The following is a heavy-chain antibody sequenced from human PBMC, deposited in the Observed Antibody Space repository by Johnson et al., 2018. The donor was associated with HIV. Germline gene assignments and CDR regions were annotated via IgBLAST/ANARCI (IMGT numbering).Heavy chain of an antibody. Sequence: EQLVESGGGLVQPGGSLRLSCAASGFTFSNAWMNWVRQAPGKGLEWVGRIKSESDGGTTDYPTPVKGRFTISRDDSKNMLYLEINSLKIEDTAVYYCSTGDIVVVAGAMLLPLHDAFDIWGQGTMVTVSS. D-gene: IGHD2-15*01. J-gene: IGHJ3*02. CDR1: GFTFSNAW. CDR3: STGDIVVVAGAMLLPLHDAFDI. V-gene: IGHV3-15*01. CDR2: IKSESDGGTT.